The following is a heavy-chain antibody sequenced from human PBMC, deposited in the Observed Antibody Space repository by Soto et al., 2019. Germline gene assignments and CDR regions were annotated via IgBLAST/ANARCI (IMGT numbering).Heavy chain of an antibody. CDR2: ISHSGST. V-gene: IGHV4-31*03. CDR3: AREYTYGSNFFDC. Sequence: SETLSLTCTVSGGSISSAAYYWSWIRQHPGKGLEWIGYISHSGSTYYNPSLKSRVIISVDTSKNQFSLSLASVTAADTAVYYCAREYTYGSNFFDCWGQGALVTVSS. J-gene: IGHJ4*02. CDR1: GGSISSAAYY. D-gene: IGHD2-2*02.